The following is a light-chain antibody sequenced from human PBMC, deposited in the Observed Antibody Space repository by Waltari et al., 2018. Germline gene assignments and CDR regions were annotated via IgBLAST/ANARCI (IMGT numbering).Light chain of an antibody. V-gene: IGKV1-5*03. Sequence: DIQMTQSPSTLSASVGDRVTITCRASRSITSWLAWYQQKPGKAPKLLIYNASSLESGVPSRFRDSGSGTEFTLTISSLQPDDFATYYCQQYNSFSWTFGQGTKVEIK. CDR1: RSITSW. CDR3: QQYNSFSWT. J-gene: IGKJ1*01. CDR2: NAS.